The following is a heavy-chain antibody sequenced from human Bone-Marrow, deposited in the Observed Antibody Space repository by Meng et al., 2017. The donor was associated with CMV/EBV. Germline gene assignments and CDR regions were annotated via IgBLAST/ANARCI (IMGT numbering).Heavy chain of an antibody. CDR2: IWYDGSNK. CDR3: AKDARSVGSGTYYEVNYLDY. Sequence: GESLKISCAASGFTFSSYGMHWVRQAPGKGLEWVAIIWYDGSNKYYADSVKGRFTISRDNSKNTLYLQMNSLRADDTAVYYCAKDARSVGSGTYYEVNYLDYWGQGTPVTGSS. CDR1: GFTFSSYG. V-gene: IGHV3-33*06. J-gene: IGHJ4*02. D-gene: IGHD3-10*01.